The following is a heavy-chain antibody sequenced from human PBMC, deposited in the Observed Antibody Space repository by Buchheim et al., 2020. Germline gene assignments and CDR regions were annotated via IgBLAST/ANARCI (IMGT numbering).Heavy chain of an antibody. CDR3: ARDGDCSSTSCQNPVGFDP. CDR2: IYYSGST. V-gene: IGHV4-59*11. J-gene: IGHJ5*02. D-gene: IGHD2-2*01. Sequence: QVQLQESGPGLVKPSETLSLTCTVSGGSISSHYWSWIRQPPGKGLEWIGYIYYSGSTNYNPSLKSRVTISVDTSKNQFSLQLSSVTAADTAVYYCARDGDCSSTSCQNPVGFDPWGQGTL. CDR1: GGSISSHY.